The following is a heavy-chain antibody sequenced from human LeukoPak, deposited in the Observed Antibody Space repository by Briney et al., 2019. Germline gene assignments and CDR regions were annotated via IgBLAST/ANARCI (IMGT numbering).Heavy chain of an antibody. CDR3: ARGPDYGDYLAPRFYYYFDY. D-gene: IGHD4-17*01. CDR2: IYHSGST. CDR1: GGSISSGGYS. J-gene: IGHJ4*02. V-gene: IGHV4-30-2*01. Sequence: SQTLSLTCAVSGGSISSGGYSWSWIRQPPGKGLEWIGYIYHSGSTNYNPSLKSRVTISVDTSKNQFSLKLSSVTAADTAVYYCARGPDYGDYLAPRFYYYFDYWGQGTLVTVSS.